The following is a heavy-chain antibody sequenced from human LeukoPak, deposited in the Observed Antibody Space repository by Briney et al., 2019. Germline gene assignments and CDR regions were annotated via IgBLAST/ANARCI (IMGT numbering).Heavy chain of an antibody. J-gene: IGHJ6*02. V-gene: IGHV3-74*01. Sequence: PGGSLRLSCAASGFTFSTYWIHWVRQSPGRGLVWLSRTSSDGRSTTYAASVEGRVAVSRDNAKNTLYLQMSSLRGEDTAVYYCARDVVGDYDPMDVWGQGTTVSVSS. CDR3: ARDVVGDYDPMDV. CDR2: TSSDGRST. CDR1: GFTFSTYW. D-gene: IGHD4-17*01.